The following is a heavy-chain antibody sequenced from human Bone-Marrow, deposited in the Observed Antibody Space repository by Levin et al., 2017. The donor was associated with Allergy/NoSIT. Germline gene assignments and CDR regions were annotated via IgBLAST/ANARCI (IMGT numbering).Heavy chain of an antibody. CDR1: GGSVSSGSYY. J-gene: IGHJ5*02. Sequence: GSLRLSCTVSGGSVSSGSYYWSWIRQPPGKGLEWIGYIYYSGSTNYNPSLKSRVTISVDTSKNQFSLKLSSVTAADTAVYYCARGDFDWLGIDPWGQGTLVTVSS. V-gene: IGHV4-61*01. D-gene: IGHD3-9*01. CDR3: ARGDFDWLGIDP. CDR2: IYYSGST.